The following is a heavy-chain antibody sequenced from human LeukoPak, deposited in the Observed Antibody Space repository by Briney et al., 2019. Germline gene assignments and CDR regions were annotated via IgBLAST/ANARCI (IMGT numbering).Heavy chain of an antibody. V-gene: IGHV4-39*01. CDR1: GGSISSSSYY. Sequence: PSETLSLTCTVSGGSISSSSYYWGWIRQPPGKGLEWIGSIYYSGSTYYNPSLKSRVTISVDTSKNQFCLKLRSVTAADTAVYYCARLDDSSVYYPITGRGSDAFDIWGQGTMVTVSS. J-gene: IGHJ3*02. D-gene: IGHD3-22*01. CDR3: ARLDDSSVYYPITGRGSDAFDI. CDR2: IYYSGST.